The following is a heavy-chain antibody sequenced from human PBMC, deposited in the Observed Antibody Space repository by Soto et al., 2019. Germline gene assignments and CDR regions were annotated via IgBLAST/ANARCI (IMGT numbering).Heavy chain of an antibody. J-gene: IGHJ6*03. CDR2: ISSSSSYI. CDR3: ARGIDIVATIYYYYYMDV. Sequence: GGSLRLSCAASGFTFSSYSMNWVRQAPGKGLEWVSSISSSSSYIYYADSVKGRFTISRDNAKNSLYLQMNSLRAEDTAVYYCARGIDIVATIYYYYYMDVWGKGTTVTVSS. V-gene: IGHV3-21*01. CDR1: GFTFSSYS. D-gene: IGHD5-12*01.